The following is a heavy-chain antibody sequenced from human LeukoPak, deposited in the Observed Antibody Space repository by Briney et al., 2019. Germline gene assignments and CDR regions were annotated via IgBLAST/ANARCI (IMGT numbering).Heavy chain of an antibody. J-gene: IGHJ4*02. V-gene: IGHV1-3*01. D-gene: IGHD2-2*01. CDR2: INAGNGNT. Sequence: ASVKVSCKASGYTFTSYAMHWVRQAPGQRLGWMGWINAGNGNTKYSQEFQGRVTITRDTSASTAYMELRSLRSDDTAVYYCARALYHTFDYWGQGTLVTVSS. CDR1: GYTFTSYA. CDR3: ARALYHTFDY.